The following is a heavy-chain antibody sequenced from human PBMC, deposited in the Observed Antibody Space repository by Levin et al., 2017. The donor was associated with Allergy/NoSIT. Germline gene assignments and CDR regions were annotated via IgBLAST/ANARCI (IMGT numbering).Heavy chain of an antibody. V-gene: IGHV3-66*01. CDR2: IYSGGST. Sequence: LSLTCAASGFTVSSNYMSWVRQAPGKGLEWVSVIYSGGSTYYADSVKDRFTISRDYSKNTLYLQMNSLRAEDTAVYYCAREEDHWGQGTLVTVSS. CDR1: GFTVSSNY. J-gene: IGHJ4*02. CDR3: AREEDH.